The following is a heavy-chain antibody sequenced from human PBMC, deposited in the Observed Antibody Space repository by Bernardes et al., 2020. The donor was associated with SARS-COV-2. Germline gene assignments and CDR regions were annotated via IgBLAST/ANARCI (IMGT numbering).Heavy chain of an antibody. Sequence: GRSLRVSCAASGFTFSNAWMNWVRQAPGKGLEWVGHIKRKTDGGTTDYAAPVKGRFTISGDDSKNTMYLQMNSLKTEDTAVYYCTTGAEIYYDSSGFSYYFDFWGQGTLVTVSS. V-gene: IGHV3-15*07. CDR1: GFTFSNAW. J-gene: IGHJ4*02. CDR2: IKRKTDGGTT. D-gene: IGHD3-22*01. CDR3: TTGAEIYYDSSGFSYYFDF.